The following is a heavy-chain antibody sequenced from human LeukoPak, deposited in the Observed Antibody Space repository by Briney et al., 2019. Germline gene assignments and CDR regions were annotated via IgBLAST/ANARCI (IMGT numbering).Heavy chain of an antibody. CDR2: IRYDGSNK. V-gene: IGHV3-30*02. J-gene: IGHJ4*02. D-gene: IGHD1-1*01. CDR3: ARDWGSNDDY. CDR1: GFTFSSYG. Sequence: GGSLRLSCAASGFTFSSYGMHWVRQAPGKGLEWVAFIRYDGSNKYYADSVKGRFTISRDNSKNTLYLQMNSLRAEDTAVYYCARDWGSNDDYWGQGTLVTVSS.